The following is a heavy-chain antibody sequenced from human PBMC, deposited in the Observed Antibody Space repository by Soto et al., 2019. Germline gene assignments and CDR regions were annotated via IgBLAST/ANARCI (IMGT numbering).Heavy chain of an antibody. CDR1: GGSTSSYY. V-gene: IGHV4-59*08. CDR3: AGSTGWYWFDP. CDR2: IHYSGRT. J-gene: IGHJ5*02. Sequence: PSETLSLTCTVSGGSTSSYYWSWIRQPPGKGLEWIASIHYSGRTNYNPSLKSRATVSVDTSKNQFSLKLNSVTAADTAVYYCAGSTGWYWFDPWGQGTLVTVSS. D-gene: IGHD6-19*01.